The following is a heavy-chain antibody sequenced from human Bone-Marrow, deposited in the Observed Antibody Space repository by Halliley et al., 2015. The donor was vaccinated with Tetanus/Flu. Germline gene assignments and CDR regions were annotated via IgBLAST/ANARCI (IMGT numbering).Heavy chain of an antibody. CDR3: SRVHTSYLTYNWFDP. Sequence: SISSSSNYVFYADSVKGRFTISRDNAQSLVYLKMKSLRDEDTAFYYCSRVHTSYLTYNWFDPWGQGTLVTVS. CDR2: ISSSSNYV. D-gene: IGHD2-2*02. J-gene: IGHJ5*02. V-gene: IGHV3-21*06.